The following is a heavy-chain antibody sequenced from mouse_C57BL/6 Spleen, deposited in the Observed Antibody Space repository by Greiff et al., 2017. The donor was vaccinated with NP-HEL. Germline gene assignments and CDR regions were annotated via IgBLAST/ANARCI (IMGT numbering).Heavy chain of an antibody. CDR3: AEGGNCFDY. CDR1: GYAFSSSW. J-gene: IGHJ2*01. D-gene: IGHD2-1*01. V-gene: IGHV1-82*01. Sequence: VQLQQSGPELVKPGASVKISCKASGYAFSSSWMNWVKQRPGKGLEWIGRIYPGDGDTNYNGKFKGKATLTADKSSSTAYMQLSSLTSEDSAVYFCAEGGNCFDYWGQGTTLTVSS. CDR2: IYPGDGDT.